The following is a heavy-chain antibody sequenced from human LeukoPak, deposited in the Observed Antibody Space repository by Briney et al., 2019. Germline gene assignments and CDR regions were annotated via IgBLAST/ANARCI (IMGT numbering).Heavy chain of an antibody. CDR3: ASKETAMGHFDY. D-gene: IGHD5-18*01. V-gene: IGHV4-34*01. CDR2: INHSGST. CDR1: GGSFSGYY. Sequence: PSETLSLTCAVYGGSFSGYYWSWIRQPPGKGLEWIGEINHSGSTNYNPSLKSRVTISVDTSKNQFSLKLSSVTAAGTAVYYCASKETAMGHFDYWGQGTLVTVSS. J-gene: IGHJ4*02.